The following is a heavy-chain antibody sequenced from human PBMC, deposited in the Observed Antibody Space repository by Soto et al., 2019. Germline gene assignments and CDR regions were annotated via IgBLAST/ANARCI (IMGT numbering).Heavy chain of an antibody. CDR2: INPNSGGT. CDR3: ARDRRYSRHKDFDY. Sequence: VASVKVSCKXSGYTFTGYYMHWVRQAPGQGLEWMGWINPNSGGTNYAQKLQGRVTMTTDTSTSTAYMELRSLRSDDTAVYYCARDRRYSRHKDFDYWGQGTLVTVSS. J-gene: IGHJ4*02. D-gene: IGHD1-1*01. V-gene: IGHV1-2*02. CDR1: GYTFTGYY.